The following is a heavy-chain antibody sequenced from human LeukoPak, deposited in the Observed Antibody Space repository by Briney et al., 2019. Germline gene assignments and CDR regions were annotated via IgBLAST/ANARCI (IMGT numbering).Heavy chain of an antibody. Sequence: GGSLRLSCAASGFIFSDYYMSWIRQAPGKGLEWVSYVSSSGSTIYYADSVKGRFTISRDNAKNSLYLQMNSLRAEDTAVYYCARDFRLYNWFDPWGQGTLVTVSS. V-gene: IGHV3-11*01. J-gene: IGHJ5*02. CDR3: ARDFRLYNWFDP. CDR2: VSSSGSTI. CDR1: GFIFSDYY.